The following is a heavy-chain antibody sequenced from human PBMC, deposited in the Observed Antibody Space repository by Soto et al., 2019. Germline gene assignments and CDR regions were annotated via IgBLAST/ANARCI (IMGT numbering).Heavy chain of an antibody. D-gene: IGHD2-21*02. CDR3: ARREGDYYSYRALDI. CDR2: IYYSGST. CDR1: GGSISSSNYY. Sequence: QLQLQESGPGLVKPSETLSLTCTVSGGSISSSNYYWGWIRQPPGKGLEWIANIYYSGSTYYNPSLKSRVTISVDTSKNQFSLKLTSVTAADTAVHYCARREGDYYSYRALDIWGQGTMVTVSS. J-gene: IGHJ3*02. V-gene: IGHV4-39*01.